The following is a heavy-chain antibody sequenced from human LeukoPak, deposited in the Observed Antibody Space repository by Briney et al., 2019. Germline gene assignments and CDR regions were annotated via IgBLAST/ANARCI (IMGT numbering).Heavy chain of an antibody. CDR1: GGSFSGYY. J-gene: IGHJ6*03. CDR2: INHSGST. D-gene: IGHD2-2*01. V-gene: IGHV4-34*01. CDR3: ARGRLCSSTSCYDVYYYYYYMDV. Sequence: SETLSLTCAVYGGSFSGYYWSWIRPPPGKGLEWIGEINHSGSTNYNPSLKSRVTISVDTSKNQFSLKLSSVTAADTAVYYCARGRLCSSTSCYDVYYYYYYMDVWGKGTTVTVSS.